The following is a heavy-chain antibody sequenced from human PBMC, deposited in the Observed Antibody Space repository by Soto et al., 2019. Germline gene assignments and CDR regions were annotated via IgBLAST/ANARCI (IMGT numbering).Heavy chain of an antibody. J-gene: IGHJ6*01. CDR1: GFSFSSFG. D-gene: IGHD1-26*01. CDR3: AKDGAWELLPAYGMDV. Sequence: GGSLRLSCAASGFSFSSFGMHWVRQAPGKGLEWVAGLSFDGITKHYADSVKGQFTISRDNSKNTMYLQMNSLRPEDTAIYYCAKDGAWELLPAYGMDVWGHGTTVTVSS. CDR2: LSFDGITK. V-gene: IGHV3-30*18.